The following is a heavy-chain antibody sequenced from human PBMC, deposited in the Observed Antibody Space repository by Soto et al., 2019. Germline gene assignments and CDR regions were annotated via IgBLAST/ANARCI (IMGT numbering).Heavy chain of an antibody. J-gene: IGHJ6*02. CDR3: ARVVDYCDPYSYYGMDV. CDR2: ISCSTSYI. V-gene: IGHV3-21*01. CDR1: GFTFSSYS. Sequence: EVQLLESGGGLVKPGGSLRLSCAASGFTFSSYSMNWVRQAPGKGLEWVSSISCSTSYIYYADSVKGRFTISRDNAKNSLYLQMNSLRAEDTAVYYCARVVDYCDPYSYYGMDVWGQGTTVTVSS. D-gene: IGHD3-22*01.